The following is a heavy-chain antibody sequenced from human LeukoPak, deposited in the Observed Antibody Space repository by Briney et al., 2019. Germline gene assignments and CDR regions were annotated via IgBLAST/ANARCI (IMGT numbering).Heavy chain of an antibody. J-gene: IGHJ4*02. Sequence: GSVSDSLMDTVYTSTSYGIRWVRPAPGQGLEWMGWICAYNCNTNDAENLQGRVTMTTNTTTSTAYMEIRNMSYDDTAMYYCARDPLPSCGADCYAGFDYWGQGTLVTVSS. V-gene: IGHV1-18*01. CDR1: VYTSTSYG. D-gene: IGHD2-21*02. CDR2: ICAYNCNT. CDR3: ARDPLPSCGADCYAGFDY.